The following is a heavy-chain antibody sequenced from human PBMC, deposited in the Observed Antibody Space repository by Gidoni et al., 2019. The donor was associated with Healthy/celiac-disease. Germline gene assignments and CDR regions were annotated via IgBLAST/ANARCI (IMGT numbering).Heavy chain of an antibody. Sequence: SYEMNWVRQAPGKGLEWVSYISSSGSTIYYADSVKGRFTISRDNAKNSLYLQMNSLRAEDTAVYYCARGAFNYYGMDVWGQGTTVTVSS. CDR3: ARGAFNYYGMDV. J-gene: IGHJ6*02. V-gene: IGHV3-48*03. CDR2: ISSSGSTI. CDR1: SYE.